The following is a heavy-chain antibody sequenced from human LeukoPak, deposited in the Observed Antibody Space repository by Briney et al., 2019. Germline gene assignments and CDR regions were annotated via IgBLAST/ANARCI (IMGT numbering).Heavy chain of an antibody. CDR3: AKCHSSVRELLPNFYYYYGMDV. D-gene: IGHD1-26*01. V-gene: IGHV3-30*18. CDR2: ISYDGSNK. Sequence: GGSLRLSCAASGFTFSSYGMHWVRQAPGKGLEWVAVISYDGSNKYYADSVKGRFTISRDNSKNTLYLQMNSLRAEDTAVYYCAKCHSSVRELLPNFYYYYGMDVWGQGTTVTVSS. J-gene: IGHJ6*02. CDR1: GFTFSSYG.